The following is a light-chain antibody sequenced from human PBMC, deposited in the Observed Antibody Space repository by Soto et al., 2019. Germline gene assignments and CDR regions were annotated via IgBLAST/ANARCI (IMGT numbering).Light chain of an antibody. CDR3: QQSYSTPLT. CDR2: ALS. J-gene: IGKJ4*01. Sequence: IQVTQSPSSLSESIGDRAIITCRASQPISTSLHRFQQKPGKAPKLLIYALSNLQSGVPSRVSGSGTGTEFTRIISSLQPEDVGNYFCQQSYSTPLTFGGGTKVQI. CDR1: QPISTS. V-gene: IGKV1-39*01.